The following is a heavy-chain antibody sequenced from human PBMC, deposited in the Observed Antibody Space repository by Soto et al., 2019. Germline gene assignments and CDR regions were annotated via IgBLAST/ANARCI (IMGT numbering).Heavy chain of an antibody. J-gene: IGHJ4*02. CDR3: ARAKIGLLRLSFDY. CDR1: GGTFRSYA. Sequence: SVKVSCKASGGTFRSYAISWVRQAPGQGLEWMGGIIPIFGTANYAQKFQGRDTITADESTSTAYMELSSLRSEDTAVYYGARAKIGLLRLSFDYWGQGTLVTVSS. D-gene: IGHD5-18*01. CDR2: IIPIFGTA. V-gene: IGHV1-69*13.